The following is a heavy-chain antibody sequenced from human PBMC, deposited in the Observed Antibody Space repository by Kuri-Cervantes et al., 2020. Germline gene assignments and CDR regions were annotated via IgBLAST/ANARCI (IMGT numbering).Heavy chain of an antibody. V-gene: IGHV4-38-2*01. CDR2: IYKSGST. D-gene: IGHD6-19*01. CDR3: ATLAMGY. Sequence: SQTLSLTCDVSGYSISSGYYGGWIRQPPGKGLEWIGSIYKSGSTYYNPSLRSRVTISVDTSKSQFSLKLSSVTAADTAVYYCATLAMGYWGQGTLVTVSS. J-gene: IGHJ4*02. CDR1: GYSISSGYY.